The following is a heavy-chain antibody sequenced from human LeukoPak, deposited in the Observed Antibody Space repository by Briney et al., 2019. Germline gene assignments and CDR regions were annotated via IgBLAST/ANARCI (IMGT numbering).Heavy chain of an antibody. CDR3: ASRPSYYYGSGSYYY. J-gene: IGHJ4*02. D-gene: IGHD3-10*01. CDR1: GYTFTSYD. Sequence: SVKVSCKASGYTFTSYDINWVRQAPGQGLEWMGRIIPILGIANYAQKFQGRVTITADKSTSTAYMELSSLRSEDTAVYYCASRPSYYYGSGSYYYWGQGTLVTVSS. CDR2: IIPILGIA. V-gene: IGHV1-69*04.